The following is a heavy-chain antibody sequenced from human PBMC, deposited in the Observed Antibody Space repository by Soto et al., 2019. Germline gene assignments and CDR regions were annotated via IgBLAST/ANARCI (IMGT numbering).Heavy chain of an antibody. Sequence: SETLSLTCTVSGGSISSGGYYWSWIRQHPGKGLEWIGYIYYSGSTYYNPSLKSRVTISVDTSKNQFSLKLSSVTAADTAVYYCARDEVTMVRGGFGGMDVWGQGTTVTVSS. V-gene: IGHV4-31*03. CDR1: GGSISSGGYY. CDR3: ARDEVTMVRGGFGGMDV. J-gene: IGHJ6*02. CDR2: IYYSGST. D-gene: IGHD3-10*01.